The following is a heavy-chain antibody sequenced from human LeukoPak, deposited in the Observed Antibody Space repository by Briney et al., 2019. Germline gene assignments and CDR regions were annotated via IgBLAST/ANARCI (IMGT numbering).Heavy chain of an antibody. CDR2: INPNSGGT. V-gene: IGHV1-2*02. Sequence: ASVKVSCEASGYTFTGYYMHWVRQAPGQGLEWMGWINPNSGGTNYAQKFQGRVTMTRDTSISTAYMELSRLRSDDTAVYYCARGGDPTPQNGAYYYYYYMDVWGKGTTVTVSS. D-gene: IGHD7-27*01. J-gene: IGHJ6*03. CDR3: ARGGDPTPQNGAYYYYYYMDV. CDR1: GYTFTGYY.